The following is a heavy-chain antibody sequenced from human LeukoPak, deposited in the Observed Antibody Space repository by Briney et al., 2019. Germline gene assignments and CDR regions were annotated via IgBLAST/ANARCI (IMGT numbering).Heavy chain of an antibody. CDR1: GFTFSSYA. D-gene: IGHD4-17*01. Sequence: QPGGSLRLSCAASGFTFSSYAMSWVRQAPGKGLEWVSAISGSGGSTYYADSVKGRFTISRDNSKNTLYLQMNSLRAEDTAVYYCAKDLEEMNDYGDYGYFDYWGQGTLVTVSS. V-gene: IGHV3-23*01. J-gene: IGHJ4*02. CDR3: AKDLEEMNDYGDYGYFDY. CDR2: ISGSGGST.